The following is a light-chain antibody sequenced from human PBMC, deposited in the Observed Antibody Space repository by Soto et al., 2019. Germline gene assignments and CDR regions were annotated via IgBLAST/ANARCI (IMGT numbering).Light chain of an antibody. CDR1: QSVSSS. J-gene: IGKJ1*01. CDR2: DAS. Sequence: EIVLTQSPATLSLYPGERATLSCRASQSVSSSLAWYQQKPGQAPRLLIYDASNRATGIPARFSGSGSGTDFTLTISSLEPEDFAVYYCQQRSNWPPTFGQGTKVDIK. V-gene: IGKV3-11*01. CDR3: QQRSNWPPT.